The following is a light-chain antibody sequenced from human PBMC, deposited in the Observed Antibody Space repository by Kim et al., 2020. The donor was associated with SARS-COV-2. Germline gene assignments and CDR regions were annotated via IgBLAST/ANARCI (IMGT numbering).Light chain of an antibody. CDR3: ATWDDSLNAWV. J-gene: IGLJ3*02. CDR2: RNN. CDR1: NSNIGVNT. V-gene: IGLV1-44*01. Sequence: ELTQQPSASGTPGQRVTISCSGSNSNIGVNTVNWYQQFTGTAPKLLIYRNNQRPSGVPDRFSGSKSGTSASLALSGLLSEDEADYYCATWDDSLNAWVFGGGTKLTVL.